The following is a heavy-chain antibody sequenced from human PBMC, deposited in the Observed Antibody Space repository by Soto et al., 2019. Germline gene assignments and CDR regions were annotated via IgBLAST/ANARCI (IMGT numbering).Heavy chain of an antibody. CDR2: IRSRPDGGTR. D-gene: IGHD6-19*01. CDR3: TTERAGAFDY. CDR1: GFSFSDAW. V-gene: IGHV3-15*01. Sequence: EVQLVESGGELVKPGGSLRLSCAASGFSFSDAWMNWVRQAPGKGLEWVARIRSRPDGGTREYAAPVKGRFSISRDDSKTTLYLQINPLETEDTAVYYCTTERAGAFDYWGQGTLVTVSS. J-gene: IGHJ4*02.